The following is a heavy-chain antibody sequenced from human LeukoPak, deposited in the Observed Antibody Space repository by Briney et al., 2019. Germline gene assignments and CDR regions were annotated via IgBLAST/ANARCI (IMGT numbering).Heavy chain of an antibody. D-gene: IGHD5-24*01. V-gene: IGHV3-21*04. J-gene: IGHJ4*02. Sequence: RAGGSLRLSCAASGFTFSSYSMNWVRQAPGKGLEWVSSISSSSSYIYYADSVKGRFTISRDNAKNSLYLQMNSLRAEDTAVYYCAKVNPDGYNPFDYWGQGTLVTVSS. CDR3: AKVNPDGYNPFDY. CDR2: ISSSSSYI. CDR1: GFTFSSYS.